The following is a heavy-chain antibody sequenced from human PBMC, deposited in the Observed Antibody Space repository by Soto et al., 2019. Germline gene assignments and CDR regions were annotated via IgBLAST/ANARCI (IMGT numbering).Heavy chain of an antibody. CDR3: ARARDYGYTNAFDI. Sequence: GGSLRLSCAASGFTFSSYSMNWVRQAPGKGLEWVSSISSSSSYIYYADSVKGRFTISRDNAKNSLYLQMNSLRAEDTAVYYCARARDYGYTNAFDIWGQGTMVTVSS. D-gene: IGHD4-17*01. J-gene: IGHJ3*02. CDR2: ISSSSSYI. CDR1: GFTFSSYS. V-gene: IGHV3-21*01.